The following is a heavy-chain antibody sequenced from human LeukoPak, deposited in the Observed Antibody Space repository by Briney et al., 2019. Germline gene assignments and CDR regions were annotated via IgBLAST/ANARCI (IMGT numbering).Heavy chain of an antibody. CDR1: GGSFSGYY. CDR2: INHSGST. V-gene: IGHV4-34*01. CDR3: ARGRSLRYFDWLLRGAFDI. D-gene: IGHD3-9*01. J-gene: IGHJ3*02. Sequence: SETLSLTCAVYGGSFSGYYWSWTRQPPGKGPEWIGEINHSGSTNYNPSLKSRVTISVDTSKNQFSLKLSSVTAADTAVYYCARGRSLRYFDWLLRGAFDIWGQGTMVTVSS.